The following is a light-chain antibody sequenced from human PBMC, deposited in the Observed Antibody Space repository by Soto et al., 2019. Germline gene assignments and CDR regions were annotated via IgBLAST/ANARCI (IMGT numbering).Light chain of an antibody. J-gene: IGKJ4*01. CDR2: GAS. V-gene: IGKV3-15*01. CDR1: QSVSGN. CDR3: QQYNNWPPLT. Sequence: EIVMTQSPATLSVSPGERATLSCRASQSVSGNLAWYQQRPGQAPRLLIYGASTRATGIPARFSGSGSGTEFTLIISSLQSEDFAVYYCQQYNNWPPLTFGGGTKVEIK.